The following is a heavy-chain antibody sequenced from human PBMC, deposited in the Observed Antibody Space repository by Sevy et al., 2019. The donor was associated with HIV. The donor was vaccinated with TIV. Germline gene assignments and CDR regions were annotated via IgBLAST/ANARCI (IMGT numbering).Heavy chain of an antibody. CDR1: GFTFSYYG. D-gene: IGHD6-13*01. V-gene: IGHV3-30*02. Sequence: GGSLRLSCAASGFTFSYYGMHWVLQAPGKGLEWVTFISYDAINKYYADSVKGRFTISRDNSKNTLYLQMNSLRPEDTALYYCAKNTAAVGTGGFDYWGQGTLVTVSS. CDR2: ISYDAINK. J-gene: IGHJ4*02. CDR3: AKNTAAVGTGGFDY.